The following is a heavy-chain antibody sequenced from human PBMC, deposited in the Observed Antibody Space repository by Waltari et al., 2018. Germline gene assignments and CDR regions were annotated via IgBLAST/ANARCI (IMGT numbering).Heavy chain of an antibody. CDR1: GGSIRSSSYY. Sequence: QLQLQESGPGLVKPSETLSLTCTVSGGSIRSSSYYWGWIRQPPGQGLEWIGSIYYSGSTDYNRSLKIRVTISVDTAKNQFSLKRSSVTAADTAVYYCARSPRPRRGDFDYWGQGTLVTVSS. V-gene: IGHV4-39*07. J-gene: IGHJ4*02. CDR2: IYYSGST. CDR3: ARSPRPRRGDFDY.